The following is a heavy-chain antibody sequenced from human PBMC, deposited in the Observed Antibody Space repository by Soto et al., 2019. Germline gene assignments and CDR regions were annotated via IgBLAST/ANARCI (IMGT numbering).Heavy chain of an antibody. V-gene: IGHV4-59*08. Sequence: PSETLSLTCTVSGGSISSYYWTWIRQPPGKGLKWIGFMYNSGSTHYNPSLKSRVTISLDTSKNQFSLNLRSVTAADTAVYYCASMGYHYGSGSYPLDYWGQGTLVTVSS. CDR2: MYNSGST. J-gene: IGHJ4*02. D-gene: IGHD3-10*01. CDR1: GGSISSYY. CDR3: ASMGYHYGSGSYPLDY.